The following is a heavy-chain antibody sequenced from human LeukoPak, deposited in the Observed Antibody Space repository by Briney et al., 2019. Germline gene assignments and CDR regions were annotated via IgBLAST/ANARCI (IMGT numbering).Heavy chain of an antibody. D-gene: IGHD2-21*02. CDR2: IYPGDSAT. Sequence: GESLKISCQGSGYSFTNYWIGWVRQMPGKGLELMGVIYPGDSATRYSPSFQGQVAISVDKSIRTAYLQWSSLKASDIAMYYCARLPYCGGDCYPNWFDTWGQGTLVTDSS. V-gene: IGHV5-51*01. J-gene: IGHJ5*02. CDR3: ARLPYCGGDCYPNWFDT. CDR1: GYSFTNYW.